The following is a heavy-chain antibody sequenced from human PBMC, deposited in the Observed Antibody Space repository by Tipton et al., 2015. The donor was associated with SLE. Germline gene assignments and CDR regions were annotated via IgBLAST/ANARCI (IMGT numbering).Heavy chain of an antibody. CDR2: ISYDGSNK. CDR1: GFTFFTYA. D-gene: IGHD3-10*01. J-gene: IGHJ4*02. Sequence: RSLRLSCAASGFTFFTYAMHWVRQAPGKGLEWAAVISYDGSNKYYADSVKGRFTISRDSSKNILSLQMNSLTVEDTAVYHCATRGYWGQGTLVTVSS. V-gene: IGHV3-30*14. CDR3: ATRGY.